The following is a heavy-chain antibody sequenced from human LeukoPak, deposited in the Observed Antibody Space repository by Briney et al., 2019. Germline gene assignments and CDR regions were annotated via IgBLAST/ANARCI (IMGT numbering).Heavy chain of an antibody. D-gene: IGHD5-18*01. CDR1: GYTFTGYY. CDR2: INPNSGGT. CDR3: ARDFPSIRGYSNGKGMDV. V-gene: IGHV1-2*06. J-gene: IGHJ6*02. Sequence: ASVKVSCKASGYTFTGYYMHWMRQAPGQGLEWMGRINPNSGGTNYAQKFQGRVTMTRDTSISTAYMELSRLRSDDTAVYYCARDFPSIRGYSNGKGMDVWGQGTTVTVSS.